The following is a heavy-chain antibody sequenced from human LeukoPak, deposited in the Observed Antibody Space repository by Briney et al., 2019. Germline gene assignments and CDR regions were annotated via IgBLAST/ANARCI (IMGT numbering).Heavy chain of an antibody. J-gene: IGHJ4*02. V-gene: IGHV4-34*01. D-gene: IGHD4-23*01. CDR1: GGSFSGYY. CDR2: INHSGST. Sequence: PSETLSLTCAVYGGSFSGYYWSWIRQPPGKGLEWIGEINHSGSTNYNPSLKSRVTTSVDTSKNQFSLKLSSVTAADTAVYYCARLGGGNSGGYWGQGTLVTVSS. CDR3: ARLGGGNSGGY.